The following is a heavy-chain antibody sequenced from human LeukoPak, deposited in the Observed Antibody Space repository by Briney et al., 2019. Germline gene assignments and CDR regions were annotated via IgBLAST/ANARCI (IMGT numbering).Heavy chain of an antibody. Sequence: SETLSLTCTVSGGSISSYYWSWTRQPAGKGLEWIGRIYTSGSTNYNPSLKSRVTMSVDTSKNQFSLKLSSVTAADTAVYYCARGSVHYYYYYMDVWGKGTTVTVSS. J-gene: IGHJ6*03. D-gene: IGHD3-3*01. V-gene: IGHV4-4*07. CDR1: GGSISSYY. CDR2: IYTSGST. CDR3: ARGSVHYYYYYMDV.